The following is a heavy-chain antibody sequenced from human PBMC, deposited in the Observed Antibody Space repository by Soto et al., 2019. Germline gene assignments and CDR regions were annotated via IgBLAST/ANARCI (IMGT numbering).Heavy chain of an antibody. V-gene: IGHV4-34*01. D-gene: IGHD5-12*01. CDR1: GGSFSGYY. CDR3: ARGLNGRVATISFSAFDI. CDR2: INHSGST. Sequence: PSETLSLTCAVYGGSFSGYYWSWIRQPPGKGLEWIGEINHSGSTNYNPSLKSRVTISVDTSKNQFSLKLSSVTAADTAVYYCARGLNGRVATISFSAFDIWGQGTMVTVSS. J-gene: IGHJ3*02.